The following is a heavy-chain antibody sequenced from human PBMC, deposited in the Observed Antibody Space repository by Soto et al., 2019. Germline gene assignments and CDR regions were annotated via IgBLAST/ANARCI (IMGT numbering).Heavy chain of an antibody. J-gene: IGHJ5*02. CDR1: GGSISSYY. V-gene: IGHV4-59*08. CDR3: ARLGFYYQSLDP. Sequence: SETLSLTCTVSGGSISSYYWSWIRQPPGKGLEWIGYIYYGGTTRYNPSLESRVTVSLETSKSQFSLTLSSVTASDTAVYYCARLGFYYQSLDPWGHGTLVTVSS. D-gene: IGHD2-2*01. CDR2: IYYGGTT.